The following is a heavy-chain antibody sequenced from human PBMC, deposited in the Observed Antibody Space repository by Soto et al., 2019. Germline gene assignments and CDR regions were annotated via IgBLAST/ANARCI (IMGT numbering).Heavy chain of an antibody. D-gene: IGHD3-3*02. V-gene: IGHV3-23*01. J-gene: IGHJ4*02. CDR2: ISGSGGST. Sequence: EVQLLESGGGLVQPGGSLRLSCAASGFTFSSNDMNWVRQAPGKGLEWVSAISGSGGSTYYAGTVKGRFTISRDNSKNALYLQMNGLRAEYTAVYYCAKDPLHLWMGHFDCWGPG. CDR1: GFTFSSND. CDR3: AKDPLHLWMGHFDC.